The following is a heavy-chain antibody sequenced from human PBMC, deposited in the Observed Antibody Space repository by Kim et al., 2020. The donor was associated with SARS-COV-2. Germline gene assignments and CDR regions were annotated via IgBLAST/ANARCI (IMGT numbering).Heavy chain of an antibody. CDR2: IFGSGSGT. Sequence: GGSLRLSCAASGFTFRNSAMSWVRQAPGQGLEWVSGIFGSGSGTYYADSVKGRFTISRDNSKNILSLQMSNLRAEDTAVYYCAKDLQVTSVTFYWYFELLFRVTL. V-gene: IGHV3-23*01. CDR3: AKDLQVTSVTFYWYFEL. D-gene: IGHD2-2*01. CDR1: GFTFRNSA. J-gene: IGHJ2*01.